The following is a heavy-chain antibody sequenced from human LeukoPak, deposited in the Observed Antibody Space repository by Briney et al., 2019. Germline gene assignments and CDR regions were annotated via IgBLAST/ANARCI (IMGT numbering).Heavy chain of an antibody. CDR1: GGSISSYY. J-gene: IGHJ6*02. CDR2: INHGGST. CDR3: ARGGDYYGIDV. V-gene: IGHV4-34*01. D-gene: IGHD4-17*01. Sequence: SETLSLTCTVSGGSISSYYWSWIRQPPGEGLEWSGEINHGGSTNYNPSLKSRVTISVDTSKNQFSLKVSSVTAADTAVYYCARGGDYYGIDVWGQGKTVTVPS.